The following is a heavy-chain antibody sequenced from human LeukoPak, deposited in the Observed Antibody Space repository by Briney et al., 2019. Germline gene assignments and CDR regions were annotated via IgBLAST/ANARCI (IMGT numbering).Heavy chain of an antibody. CDR1: GGTFSSYA. V-gene: IGHV1-69*13. Sequence: GASVKVSCKASGGTFSSYAISWVRQAPGQGLEWMGGIIPIFGTANYAQKFQGRVPITADESTSTAYMELSSLRSEDTAVYYCARDVGPSYYDSSGYFDYWGQGTLVTVSS. CDR3: ARDVGPSYYDSSGYFDY. J-gene: IGHJ4*02. D-gene: IGHD3-22*01. CDR2: IIPIFGTA.